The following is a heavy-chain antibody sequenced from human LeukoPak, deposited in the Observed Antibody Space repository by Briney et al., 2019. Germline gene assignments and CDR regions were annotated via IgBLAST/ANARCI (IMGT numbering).Heavy chain of an antibody. CDR3: ARARRGDCGGDCYPEGPFDY. J-gene: IGHJ4*02. Sequence: GGSLRLSCAASGFTFSSYSMNWVRQAPGKGLEWVSSISSSSSYIYYADSVKGRLTISRDNAKNSLYLQMNSLRAEDTAVYYCARARRGDCGGDCYPEGPFDYWGQGTLVTVSS. CDR1: GFTFSSYS. V-gene: IGHV3-21*01. D-gene: IGHD2-21*02. CDR2: ISSSSSYI.